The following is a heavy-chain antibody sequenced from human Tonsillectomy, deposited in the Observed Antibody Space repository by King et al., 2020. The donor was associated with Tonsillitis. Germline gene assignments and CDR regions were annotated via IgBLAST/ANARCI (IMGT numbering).Heavy chain of an antibody. D-gene: IGHD1-26*01. CDR2: TNSDESTT. CDR1: GFTFSSYW. V-gene: IGHV3-74*01. CDR3: VRASSGVFDY. Sequence: VQLVESGGGLVQSGGSLRLSCAASGFTFSSYWMHWVRQAPGKGLVRVSRTNSDESTTTYADSVKGRFTISRDNAKNTLYLQMNSLRAEDTAVYYCVRASSGVFDYWGQGTLVTVSS. J-gene: IGHJ4*02.